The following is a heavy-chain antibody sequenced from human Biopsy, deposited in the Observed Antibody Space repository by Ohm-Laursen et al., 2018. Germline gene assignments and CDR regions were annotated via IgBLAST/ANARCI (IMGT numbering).Heavy chain of an antibody. V-gene: IGHV4-59*01. J-gene: IGHJ4*02. Sequence: SETLSLTCTVSGGSIYNFFWSWIRQPPGKGLEWIGYIYYSGSTNYNPSLKSRVTISVDRSKNHFSLELSSVTAADTAMYYCARGRGWGNTYFRSFDYWGQGTLVTVSS. CDR3: ARGRGWGNTYFRSFDY. CDR1: GGSIYNFF. CDR2: IYYSGST. D-gene: IGHD3-9*01.